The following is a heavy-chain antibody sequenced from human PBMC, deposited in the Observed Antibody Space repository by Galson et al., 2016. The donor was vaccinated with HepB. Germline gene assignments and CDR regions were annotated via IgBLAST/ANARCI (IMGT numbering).Heavy chain of an antibody. CDR1: GASIRSYY. CDR2: IYYSGST. D-gene: IGHD1-26*01. V-gene: IGHV4-59*01. J-gene: IGHJ4*02. CDR3: ARVFGATYDFDS. Sequence: SETLSLTCTVSGASIRSYYWSWIRQPPGKGLEWIGYIYYSGSTNNNPSLKSRVTMSLDTSKNQFSLKLSSVTASDTAVYYCARVFGATYDFDSWGQGILVSVSS.